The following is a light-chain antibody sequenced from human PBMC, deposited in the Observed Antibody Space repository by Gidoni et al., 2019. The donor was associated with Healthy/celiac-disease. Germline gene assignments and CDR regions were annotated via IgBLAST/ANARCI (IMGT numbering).Light chain of an antibody. Sequence: DIQMTQSRSSLSASGGDSDTITRRASQSSSSYLNWYQQKPGKAPKLLIYAASSWRSGVPSRFSGSGSGTDFTLTISSLQPEDFATYYCQQSYSTLFTFGPGTKVDIK. J-gene: IGKJ3*01. CDR1: QSSSSY. CDR2: AAS. CDR3: QQSYSTLFT. V-gene: IGKV1-39*01.